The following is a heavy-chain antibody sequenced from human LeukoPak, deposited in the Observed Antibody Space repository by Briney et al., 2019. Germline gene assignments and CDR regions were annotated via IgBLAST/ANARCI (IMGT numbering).Heavy chain of an antibody. CDR2: IYTSGST. CDR3: ARGAVEIVVVPAAIQDYYYYYMDV. J-gene: IGHJ6*03. V-gene: IGHV4-61*02. D-gene: IGHD2-2*02. Sequence: PSETLSLTCTVSGGSISSGSYYWSWIRQPAGKGLEWIGRIYTSGSTNYNPSLKSRVTISVDTSKNQFSLKLSSVTAADTAVYYCARGAVEIVVVPAAIQDYYYYYMDVWGKGTTVTVSS. CDR1: GGSISSGSYY.